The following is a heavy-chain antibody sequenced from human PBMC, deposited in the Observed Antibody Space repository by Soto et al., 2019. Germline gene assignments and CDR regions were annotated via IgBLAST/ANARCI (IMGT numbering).Heavy chain of an antibody. CDR3: ARSESYYPARNWFGP. CDR2: ISGFNDDT. V-gene: IGHV1-18*01. J-gene: IGHJ5*02. CDR1: GYTFTSYG. D-gene: IGHD3-10*01. Sequence: QVQLVQSGAEMKNPGASVKVSCKASGYTFTSYGISWVRQAPGQGLEWMGWISGFNDDTNHAQKLQGRVTMTKDTSTSTAYMELRSLKSDDTAVYYCARSESYYPARNWFGPWGQGTLVTVSS.